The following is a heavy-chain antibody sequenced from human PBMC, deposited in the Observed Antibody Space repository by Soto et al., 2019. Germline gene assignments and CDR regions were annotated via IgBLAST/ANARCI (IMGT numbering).Heavy chain of an antibody. V-gene: IGHV3-9*01. J-gene: IGHJ2*01. CDR2: ISWNSGSI. D-gene: IGHD6-19*01. CDR3: AKGARSGSPWYVDL. CDR1: GFTFGDYA. Sequence: EVQLVESGGGLVQPGRSLRLSCAVSGFTFGDYAMIWVRQVPGKGLECVSSISWNSGSIDYADSVKGRFTISRDNAKKAIYWEMNSLRVEDTALYYCAKGARSGSPWYVDLWGRGTVLTVSS.